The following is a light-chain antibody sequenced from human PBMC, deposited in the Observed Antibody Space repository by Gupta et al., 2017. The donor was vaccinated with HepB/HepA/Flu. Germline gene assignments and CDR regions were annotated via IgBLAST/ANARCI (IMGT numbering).Light chain of an antibody. Sequence: DIVLTQSPGSLALSPGERATLSCRASQNVRSNDLAWYQHKPGQAPRLVMFGASNRATGIPSRFSGSGSGTEFTLAISRREPEDFAVYYCQHQGRSPPYTFGQGTRLEIK. V-gene: IGKV3-20*01. CDR3: QHQGRSPPYT. J-gene: IGKJ5*01. CDR1: QNVRSND. CDR2: GAS.